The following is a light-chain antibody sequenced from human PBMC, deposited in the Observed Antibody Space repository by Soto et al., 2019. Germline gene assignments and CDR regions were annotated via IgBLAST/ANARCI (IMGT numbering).Light chain of an antibody. J-gene: IGLJ2*01. Sequence: QSVLTQPASVSGSPGQSITISCTGTSSDVGGYNYVSWYQQHPGKAPKLMIYDVSNRPSVVSNRFSGSYTGNTASLTISGLQADDEADYYCSSYTSSSTVVFGGGTKLTVL. V-gene: IGLV2-14*01. CDR1: SSDVGGYNY. CDR2: DVS. CDR3: SSYTSSSTVV.